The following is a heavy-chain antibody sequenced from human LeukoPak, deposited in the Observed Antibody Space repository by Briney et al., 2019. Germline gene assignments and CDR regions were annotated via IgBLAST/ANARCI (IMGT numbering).Heavy chain of an antibody. D-gene: IGHD2-21*01. Sequence: GGSLRLSCAASGFTFSSYAMHWVRQAPGKGLEWVAFISYEGSIQYYADSVKGRFSISRDNSQNTLFLQMNGLRVEDTALYYCAKVIDYYFDYWGQGTLVTVSS. CDR3: AKVIDYYFDY. V-gene: IGHV3-30*02. J-gene: IGHJ4*02. CDR1: GFTFSSYA. CDR2: ISYEGSIQ.